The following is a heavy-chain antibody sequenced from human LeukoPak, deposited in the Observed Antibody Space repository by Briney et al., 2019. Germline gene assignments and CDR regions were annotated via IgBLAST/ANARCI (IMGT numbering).Heavy chain of an antibody. D-gene: IGHD3-22*01. Sequence: SVKVSCKASGGTFSSYAISWERQAPGQGLEWMGGIIPIFGTANYAQKFQGRVTITTDESTSTAYMELSSLRSEDTAVYYCARALPHYYDSTAFDYWGQGTLVTVSS. V-gene: IGHV1-69*05. CDR3: ARALPHYYDSTAFDY. J-gene: IGHJ4*02. CDR1: GGTFSSYA. CDR2: IIPIFGTA.